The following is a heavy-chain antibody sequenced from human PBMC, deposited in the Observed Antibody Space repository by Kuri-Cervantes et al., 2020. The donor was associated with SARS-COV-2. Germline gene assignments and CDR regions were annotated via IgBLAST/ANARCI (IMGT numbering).Heavy chain of an antibody. Sequence: GSLRLSCAVYGGSLSGHFWSWIRQSPGKGLEWIGESNQSGGANYNPSLKSRVTISVDTSKNQFSLKLSSVTAADTAVYYCASGPYGQQLVPGWFDPWGQGTLVTVSS. D-gene: IGHD6-13*01. J-gene: IGHJ5*02. CDR1: GGSLSGHF. V-gene: IGHV4-34*01. CDR3: ASGPYGQQLVPGWFDP. CDR2: SNQSGGA.